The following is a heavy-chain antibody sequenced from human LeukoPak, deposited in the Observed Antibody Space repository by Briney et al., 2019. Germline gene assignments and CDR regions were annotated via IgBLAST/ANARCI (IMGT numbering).Heavy chain of an antibody. Sequence: SETLSLTCTVSGDSISSDYWSWIRQPPGKGLEWIAYIFYSGSTNYNASLKSRVTISVDTSKNQFSLKLSSVTAADTAVYYCARDLVTYYDFWSAYSTFGYWGQGTLVTVSS. CDR3: ARDLVTYYDFWSAYSTFGY. CDR1: GDSISSDY. J-gene: IGHJ4*02. D-gene: IGHD3-3*01. CDR2: IFYSGST. V-gene: IGHV4-59*01.